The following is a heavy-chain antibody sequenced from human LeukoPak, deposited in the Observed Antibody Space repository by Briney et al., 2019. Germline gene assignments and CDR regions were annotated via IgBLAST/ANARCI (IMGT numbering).Heavy chain of an antibody. CDR2: ISAYNGNT. CDR3: ARDEDGPYYYDSRVDY. Sequence: ASVKVSCKASGYTFTSYGISWVRQAPGQGLEWMGGISAYNGNTNYAQKLQGRVTMTTDTSTSTAYMELRSLRSDDTAVYYCARDEDGPYYYDSRVDYWGQGTLVTVSS. J-gene: IGHJ4*02. D-gene: IGHD3-22*01. CDR1: GYTFTSYG. V-gene: IGHV1-18*01.